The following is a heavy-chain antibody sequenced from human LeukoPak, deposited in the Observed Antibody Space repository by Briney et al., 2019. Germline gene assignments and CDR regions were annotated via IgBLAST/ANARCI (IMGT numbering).Heavy chain of an antibody. D-gene: IGHD2-8*02. V-gene: IGHV3-7*01. Sequence: GGSLRLSCAASGFTFSSYLMSWVRQAPGKGLEWVANIHLGGSEKYYVDSLKGRFTISRDNAENSLYLQMNSLGAEDTAVYYCARVGLVAGMDVWGQGTTVTVSS. CDR3: ARVGLVAGMDV. CDR2: IHLGGSEK. J-gene: IGHJ6*02. CDR1: GFTFSSYL.